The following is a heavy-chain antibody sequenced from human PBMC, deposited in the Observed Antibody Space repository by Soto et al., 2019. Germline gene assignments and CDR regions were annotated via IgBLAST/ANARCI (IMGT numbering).Heavy chain of an antibody. J-gene: IGHJ4*02. CDR2: IFDSGST. V-gene: IGHV4-59*01. D-gene: IGHD6-13*01. CDR3: ARDLGSSQRAYFAY. Sequence: QVQLQESGPGLVKPSETLSLTCSVSGGSISTYYWSWIRQPPGKGLEWIGYIFDSGSTQYNPSLKSRVTISEDTSKIQVSLTLSSVTAADTAVYYCARDLGSSQRAYFAYWGQGTLVTVSS. CDR1: GGSISTYY.